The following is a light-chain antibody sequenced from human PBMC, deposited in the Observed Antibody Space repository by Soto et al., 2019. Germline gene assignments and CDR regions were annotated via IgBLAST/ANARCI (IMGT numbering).Light chain of an antibody. J-gene: IGKJ1*01. Sequence: EIVMTQSPATLPVSPGERATLSCRASQSVSSNLAWYQQKPGQAPRLLIYGASTRATGIPARFSGSGSGTEFTLTISSLQSEDFAVYYWQQYNNWPPWTFGQGTKVEIK. CDR1: QSVSSN. V-gene: IGKV3-15*01. CDR3: QQYNNWPPWT. CDR2: GAS.